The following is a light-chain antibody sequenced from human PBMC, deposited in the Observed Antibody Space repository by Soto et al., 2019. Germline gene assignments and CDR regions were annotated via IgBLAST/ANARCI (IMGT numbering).Light chain of an antibody. CDR3: QVWDSSSDHVV. CDR2: DDS. V-gene: IGLV3-21*02. Sequence: SYELTQPPSVSVAPGQTARITCGGNSIGSKSVHWYQQKPRQAPVLVVYDDSDRPSGIPERFSGSNSGNTATLTISRVEAGDEADYYCQVWDSSSDHVVFGGGTKRTVL. CDR1: SIGSKS. J-gene: IGLJ2*01.